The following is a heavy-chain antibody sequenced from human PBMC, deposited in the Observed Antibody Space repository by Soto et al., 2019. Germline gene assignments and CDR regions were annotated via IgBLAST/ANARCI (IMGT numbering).Heavy chain of an antibody. D-gene: IGHD4-4*01. Sequence: TSETLSLTCTVSGGSISSSSYYWGWIRQPPGKGLEWIGSIYYSGSTYYNPSLKSRVTISVDTSKNQFSLKLSSVTAADTAVYYCARLNLYSNYFDYWGQGTLVTVSS. V-gene: IGHV4-39*01. CDR2: IYYSGST. CDR1: GGSISSSSYY. CDR3: ARLNLYSNYFDY. J-gene: IGHJ4*02.